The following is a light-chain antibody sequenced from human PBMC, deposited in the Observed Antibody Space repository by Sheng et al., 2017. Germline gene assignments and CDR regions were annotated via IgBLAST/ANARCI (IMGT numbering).Light chain of an antibody. CDR1: QSVDSK. Sequence: EIVLTQSPGTLSLSPGERATLSCRASQSVDSKLAWYQQKPGQAPRLLIYGASTRATGIPARFSGSGSGTEFTLTISSLQSEDFAVYYCQQYNDWPPLTFGGGTKVEIK. CDR2: GAS. J-gene: IGKJ4*01. V-gene: IGKV3-15*01. CDR3: QQYNDWPPLT.